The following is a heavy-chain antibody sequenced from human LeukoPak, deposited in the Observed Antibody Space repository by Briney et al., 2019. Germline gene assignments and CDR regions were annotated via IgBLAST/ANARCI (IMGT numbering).Heavy chain of an antibody. J-gene: IGHJ3*02. D-gene: IGHD2-21*02. V-gene: IGHV1-69*01. CDR3: ARGRHIVVVTAIVASDAFDI. CDR2: IIPIFGTA. CDR1: GGTLSSYA. Sequence: GASVKVSCKASGGTLSSYAISWVRQAPGQGLEWMGGIIPIFGTANYAQKFQGRVTITADESTSTAYMELSSLRSEDTAVYYCARGRHIVVVTAIVASDAFDIWGQGTMVTVSS.